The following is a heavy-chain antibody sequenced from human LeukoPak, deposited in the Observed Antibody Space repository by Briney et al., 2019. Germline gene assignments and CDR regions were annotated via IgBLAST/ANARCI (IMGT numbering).Heavy chain of an antibody. CDR3: AREVPMSGGASDY. J-gene: IGHJ4*02. CDR2: ISTYNGYT. CDR1: GYTFTSHG. V-gene: IGHV1-18*04. Sequence: ASVKVSCKASGYTFTSHGIAWVRQAPGQGLEWMGWISTYNGYTDSAQKLRGRVNMTTDTSTNTAYTELRSLRSDDTAVYYCAREVPMSGGASDYWGQGTLVTVSS. D-gene: IGHD1-26*01.